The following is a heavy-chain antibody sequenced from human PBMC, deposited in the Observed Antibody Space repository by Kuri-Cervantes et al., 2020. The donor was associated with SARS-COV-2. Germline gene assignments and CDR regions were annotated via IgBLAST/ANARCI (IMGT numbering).Heavy chain of an antibody. CDR1: RDTFTTFG. CDR3: ARDVGYGGSSELDITYFDC. Sequence: SLKVSCKASRDTFTTFGFSWVRQAPGQGLEWMGGIIPFFGTPSYAQRFEGRVTITADESTRTVYMEMTSLTFEDSAVYFCARDVGYGGSSELDITYFDCWGQGTLVTVSS. D-gene: IGHD4-23*01. J-gene: IGHJ4*02. V-gene: IGHV1-69*13. CDR2: IIPFFGTP.